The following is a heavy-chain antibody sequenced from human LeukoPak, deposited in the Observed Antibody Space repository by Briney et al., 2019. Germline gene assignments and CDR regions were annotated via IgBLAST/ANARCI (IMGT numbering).Heavy chain of an antibody. J-gene: IGHJ4*02. Sequence: SVKVSCKASGGTFSSYAISWVRQAPGKGLEWMGGIIPIFGTANYAQKFQGRVTITADESTSTAYMELSSLRSEDTAVYYCANQGGYGYFDYWGQGTLVTVSS. CDR3: ANQGGYGYFDY. D-gene: IGHD3-22*01. V-gene: IGHV1-69*13. CDR1: GGTFSSYA. CDR2: IIPIFGTA.